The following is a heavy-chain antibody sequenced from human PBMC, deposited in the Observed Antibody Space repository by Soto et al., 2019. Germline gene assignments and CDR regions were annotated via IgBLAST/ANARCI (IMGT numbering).Heavy chain of an antibody. Sequence: LSLTCAASGFTFSSYSMNWVRQAPGKGLEWVSSISSSSSYIYYADSVKGRFTISRDNAKNSLYLQMNSLRAEDTAVYYCARVSTPYSSSWRIDYWGQGTLVTVSS. CDR3: ARVSTPYSSSWRIDY. D-gene: IGHD6-13*01. CDR1: GFTFSSYS. CDR2: ISSSSSYI. J-gene: IGHJ4*02. V-gene: IGHV3-21*01.